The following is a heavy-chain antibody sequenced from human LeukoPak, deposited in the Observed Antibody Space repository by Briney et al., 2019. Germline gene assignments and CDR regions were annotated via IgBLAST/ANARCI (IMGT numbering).Heavy chain of an antibody. CDR3: ARAKMTPPPYYYYGMDV. CDR1: GYTFTSYD. J-gene: IGHJ6*02. V-gene: IGHV1-18*01. Sequence: GASVKVSCKASGYTFTSYDINWVRQATGQGLEWMGWISAYNGNTNYAQKLQGRVTMTTDTSTSTAYMELRSLRSDDTAVYYCARAKMTPPPYYYYGMDVWGQGTTVTVSS. CDR2: ISAYNGNT.